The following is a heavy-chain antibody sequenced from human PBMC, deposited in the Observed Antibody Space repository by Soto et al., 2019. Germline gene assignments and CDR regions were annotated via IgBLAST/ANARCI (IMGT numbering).Heavy chain of an antibody. D-gene: IGHD4-17*01. CDR1: GGSISSGGYY. CDR2: IYYSGST. J-gene: IGHJ5*02. CDR3: ARDEVEHDYGVENLFDP. Sequence: SETLSLTCTVSGGSISSGGYYWSWIRQHPGKGLEWIGYIYYSGSTYYNPSLKSRVTISVDTSKNQFSLKLSSVTAADTAVYYCARDEVEHDYGVENLFDPWGQGTLVTVSS. V-gene: IGHV4-31*03.